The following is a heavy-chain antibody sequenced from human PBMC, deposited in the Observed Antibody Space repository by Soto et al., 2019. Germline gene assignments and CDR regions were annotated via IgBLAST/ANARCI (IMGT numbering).Heavy chain of an antibody. V-gene: IGHV1-69*02. CDR1: GGTFSSYT. J-gene: IGHJ6*03. CDR3: ARVSIDYGDYVSYYYYYMDV. CDR2: IIPILGIA. D-gene: IGHD4-17*01. Sequence: SVKVSCKASGGTFSSYTISWVRQAPGQGLEWMGRIIPILGIANYAQKFQGRVTITADKSTSTAYMELSSLRSEDTAVYYCARVSIDYGDYVSYYYYYMDVWGKGTTVTVS.